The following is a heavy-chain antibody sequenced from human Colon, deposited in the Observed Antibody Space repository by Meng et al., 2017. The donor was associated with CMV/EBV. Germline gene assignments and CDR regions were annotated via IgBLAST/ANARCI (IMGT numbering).Heavy chain of an antibody. J-gene: IGHJ4*02. CDR2: INEDGRTT. D-gene: IGHD3-10*01. Sequence: LSCAACGFSLRSQWMHWVRQAPGKGLVWVSRINEDGRTTNYAGRVRGRFTISRDSAKNTLYLQMDSLRAEDTAVYYCVRDFGGPYDYWGQGSLVTVSS. CDR1: GFSLRSQW. V-gene: IGHV3-74*01. CDR3: VRDFGGPYDY.